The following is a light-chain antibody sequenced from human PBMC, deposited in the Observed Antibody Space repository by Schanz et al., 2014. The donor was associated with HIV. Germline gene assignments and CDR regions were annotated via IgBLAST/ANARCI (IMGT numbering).Light chain of an antibody. CDR1: QRLSSSS. J-gene: IGKJ4*01. CDR3: QQRSNWPLT. CDR2: ATS. Sequence: EIVLTQSPGSLSLSPGGRATLSCGASQRLSSSSLAWYQQKRDQPPRLVIYATSTRAAGIPDRFSGTGSGTDFTLTISSLEPEDFAVYYCQQRSNWPLTFGGGTKVEIK. V-gene: IGKV3D-20*02.